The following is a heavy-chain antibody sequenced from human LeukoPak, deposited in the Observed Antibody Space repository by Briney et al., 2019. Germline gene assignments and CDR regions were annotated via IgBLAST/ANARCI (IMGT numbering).Heavy chain of an antibody. CDR3: ARDNTYGDYPLNFDY. CDR1: GGSISSYY. J-gene: IGHJ4*02. Sequence: SETLSLTCTVSGGSISSYYWSWIRQPPGKGLEWIGYFYYSGSTNYNPSLKSRVTISVDTSKNQFSLKLSSVTAADTAVYYCARDNTYGDYPLNFDYWGQGTLVIVSS. D-gene: IGHD4-17*01. CDR2: FYYSGST. V-gene: IGHV4-59*01.